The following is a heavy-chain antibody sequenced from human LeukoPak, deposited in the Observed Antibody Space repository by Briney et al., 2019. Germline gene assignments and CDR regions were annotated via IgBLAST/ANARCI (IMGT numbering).Heavy chain of an antibody. D-gene: IGHD6-6*01. CDR2: IYHSGST. CDR1: GGSISSGGYS. V-gene: IGHV4-30-2*01. J-gene: IGHJ5*02. CDR3: ARIEYSSSPNWFDP. Sequence: ASQTLSLTCAVSGGSISSGGYSWSWIRQPPGKGLEWIGYIYHSGSTYYNPSLKSRVTISVDRSKNQFSLKLSSVTAADTAVYYCARIEYSSSPNWFDPWGQGTLVTVSS.